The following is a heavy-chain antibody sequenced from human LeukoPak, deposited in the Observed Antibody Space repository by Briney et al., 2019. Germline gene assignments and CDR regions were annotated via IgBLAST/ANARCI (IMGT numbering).Heavy chain of an antibody. CDR3: ARDHGWLQLQYYFDY. CDR1: GYTFTSYG. CDR2: ISAYNGNT. D-gene: IGHD5-24*01. V-gene: IGHV1-18*01. J-gene: IGHJ4*02. Sequence: GASVKVSCKASGYTFTSYGISWVRQSPGQGLEWMGWISAYNGNTNYAQKFQGRVTITRDTSASTAYMELSSLRSEDTAVYYCARDHGWLQLQYYFDYWGQGTLVTVSS.